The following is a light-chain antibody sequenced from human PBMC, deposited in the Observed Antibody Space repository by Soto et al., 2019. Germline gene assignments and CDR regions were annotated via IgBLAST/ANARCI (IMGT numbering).Light chain of an antibody. CDR1: SSDVGGYHY. CDR3: SSYAASNNFYFV. CDR2: DVS. Sequence: QSALTQPASVSGSPGQSITISCTGTSSDVGGYHYVSWYQQYPGKAPKVMIYDVSNRPSGVSNRFSGSKSGTTASLTISGLQAEDEADYYCSSYAASNNFYFVFGGGTKVTVL. V-gene: IGLV2-14*01. J-gene: IGLJ3*02.